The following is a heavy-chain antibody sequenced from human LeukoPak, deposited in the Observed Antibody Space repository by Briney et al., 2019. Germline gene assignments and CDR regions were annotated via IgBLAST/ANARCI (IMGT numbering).Heavy chain of an antibody. V-gene: IGHV4-31*03. J-gene: IGHJ4*02. CDR3: ARGYGDSSGYYYLSFDY. CDR1: DGSINSYY. D-gene: IGHD3-22*01. Sequence: SETLSLTCSVSDGSINSYYWSWIRQHPGKGLEWIGYIYYSGSTYYNPPLKSRVTISVDTSKNQFSLKLSSVTAADTAVYYCARGYGDSSGYYYLSFDYWGQGTLVTVSS. CDR2: IYYSGST.